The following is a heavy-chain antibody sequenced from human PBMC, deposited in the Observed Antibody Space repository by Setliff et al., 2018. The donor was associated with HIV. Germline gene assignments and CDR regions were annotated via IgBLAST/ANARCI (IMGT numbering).Heavy chain of an antibody. V-gene: IGHV4-38-2*01. D-gene: IGHD5-12*01. J-gene: IGHJ4*02. CDR3: ARQPLYNDYDWRSYYFDY. CDR1: GLIFNDHF. CDR2: MYHTGST. Sequence: SETLRLSCAASGLIFNDHFMDWVRQAPGKGLEWIGSMYHTGSTYYSPSLNSRFTISVDTSKNQFSLKLRSVTAADTAVYYCARQPLYNDYDWRSYYFDYWGQGPLVTVSS.